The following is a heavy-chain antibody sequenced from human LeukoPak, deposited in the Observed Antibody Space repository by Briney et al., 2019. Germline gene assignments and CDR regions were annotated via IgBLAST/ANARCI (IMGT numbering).Heavy chain of an antibody. Sequence: GGSLRLSCAASGFTFSSYAMSWVRQAPGKGLEWVSAISGSGGSTYYADSVKGRFTISRDNSKNTLYLQMNSLRAEDTAVYYCAKDPLVDSKVVVAAKRLADFDCWGQGTLVTVSS. CDR1: GFTFSSYA. V-gene: IGHV3-23*01. CDR2: ISGSGGST. J-gene: IGHJ4*02. D-gene: IGHD2-15*01. CDR3: AKDPLVDSKVVVAAKRLADFDC.